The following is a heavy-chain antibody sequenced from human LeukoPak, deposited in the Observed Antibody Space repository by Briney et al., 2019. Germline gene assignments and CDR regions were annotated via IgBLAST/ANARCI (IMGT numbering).Heavy chain of an antibody. D-gene: IGHD6-6*01. V-gene: IGHV4-34*01. CDR3: ARASSGWSFDP. J-gene: IGHJ5*02. CDR2: INHSGST. Sequence: PSETLSLTCAVYGGSFSGYYWSWIRQPPGKGLEWIGEINHSGSTNYNPSLKSRVTISIDTSKNQFSLKLTSVTAADTAVYYCARASSGWSFDPWGQGTLVTVSS. CDR1: GGSFSGYY.